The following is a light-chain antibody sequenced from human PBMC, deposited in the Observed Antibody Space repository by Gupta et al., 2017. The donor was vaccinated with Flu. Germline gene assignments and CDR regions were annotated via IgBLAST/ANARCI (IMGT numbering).Light chain of an antibody. CDR3: QQYCSSRRT. J-gene: IGKJ1*01. CDR1: QSVSSSY. Sequence: IVLTQSPVTLSLSPGERATRSCMASQSVSSSYLAWYQQKPGQAPRLLIYGASIRATGIPDRFSGSGSATEFTLTISRLEPEDFAVYYCQQYCSSRRTFGQGTXVEIK. CDR2: GAS. V-gene: IGKV3-20*01.